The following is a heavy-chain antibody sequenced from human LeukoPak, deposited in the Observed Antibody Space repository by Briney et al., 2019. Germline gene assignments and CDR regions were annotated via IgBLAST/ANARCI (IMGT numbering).Heavy chain of an antibody. CDR2: ISYDGSNK. V-gene: IGHV3-30*18. CDR1: GFTFSSYV. J-gene: IGHJ4*02. D-gene: IGHD3-10*01. Sequence: GGSLRLSCAASGFTFSSYVMHWVRQAPGKGLEWVAVISYDGSNKYYADSVKGRFTISRDNSKNTLYLQMNSLRAEDTAVYYCAKSHSGSYYNSFDYWGQGTLVTVSS. CDR3: AKSHSGSYYNSFDY.